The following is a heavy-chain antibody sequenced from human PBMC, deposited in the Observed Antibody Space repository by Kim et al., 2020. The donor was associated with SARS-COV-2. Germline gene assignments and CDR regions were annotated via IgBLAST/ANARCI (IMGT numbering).Heavy chain of an antibody. CDR2: IWYDGSNI. D-gene: IGHD5-12*01. CDR1: GFTFSSYG. Sequence: GGSLRLSCAASGFTFSSYGMHWVRQAPGKGLECVAVIWYDGSNIYYADPVKGRFTISRDNSKNTLYLQMNSLRAEDTAVYYCARDGIEDIVATLNYFDYWGQGTLVTVSS. CDR3: ARDGIEDIVATLNYFDY. V-gene: IGHV3-33*01. J-gene: IGHJ4*02.